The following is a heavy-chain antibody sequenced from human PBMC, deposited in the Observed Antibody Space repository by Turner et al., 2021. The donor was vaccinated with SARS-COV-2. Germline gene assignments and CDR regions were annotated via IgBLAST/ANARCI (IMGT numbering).Heavy chain of an antibody. V-gene: IGHV4-4*07. D-gene: IGHD3-9*01. J-gene: IGHJ4*02. CDR2: MYTSGST. Sequence: QVQLQESAPGLVNPSQPLSLTFPFPGASIRGYYWSWIRQPAGKGLEWIGRMYTSGSTNYNPSLKSRVTMSLDSSKNQFYLKLNSVTAADTAMYYCARSGTGRYFDWLLLIDYWGQGTLVTVSS. CDR1: GASIRGYY. CDR3: ARSGTGRYFDWLLLIDY.